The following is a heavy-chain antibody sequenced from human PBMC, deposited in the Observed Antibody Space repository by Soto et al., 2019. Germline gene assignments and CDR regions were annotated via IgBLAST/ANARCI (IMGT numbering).Heavy chain of an antibody. J-gene: IGHJ4*02. CDR2: IDPGDSDT. CDR3: ARHAGNSWKGDYFDY. V-gene: IGHV5-51*01. Sequence: GESLKISCKASGYAFTTSWIAWVRQMPGQGLEWMGIIDPGDSDTRYSPSFQGRITISVDKSISTAYLQWSSLEASDTAIYYCARHAGNSWKGDYFDYWGRGALVTVSS. CDR1: GYAFTTSW. D-gene: IGHD6-13*01.